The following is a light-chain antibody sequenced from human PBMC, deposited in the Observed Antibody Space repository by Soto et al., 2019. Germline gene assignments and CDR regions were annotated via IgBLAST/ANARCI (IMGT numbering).Light chain of an antibody. V-gene: IGLV2-14*01. CDR2: EVS. CDR1: SSDIGSYNY. J-gene: IGLJ2*01. Sequence: QSALTQPASVSGSPGQSITISRTGTSSDIGSYNYVSWYQQHPGKDPKLMIFEVSNRPSGVSNRFSGSKSGTTASLTISGLKAEYEADYYCSSYTNTNSHVAFGGGTKLPVL. CDR3: SSYTNTNSHVA.